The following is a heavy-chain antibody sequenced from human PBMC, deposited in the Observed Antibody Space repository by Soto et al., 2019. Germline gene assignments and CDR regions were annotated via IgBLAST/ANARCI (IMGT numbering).Heavy chain of an antibody. D-gene: IGHD4-17*01. V-gene: IGHV1-69*12. CDR1: GGTFSSYA. CDR2: IIPIFGAA. CDR3: ARNPMTTVTTIYYYGMDV. J-gene: IGHJ6*02. Sequence: QVQLVQSGAEVKKPRSSVKVSCKASGGTFSSYAISWVRQAPGQGLEWMGGIIPIFGAADYAQKFQGRVTITADESTSTAYMELSSLRSEDTAVYYCARNPMTTVTTIYYYGMDVWGQGTTVTVSS.